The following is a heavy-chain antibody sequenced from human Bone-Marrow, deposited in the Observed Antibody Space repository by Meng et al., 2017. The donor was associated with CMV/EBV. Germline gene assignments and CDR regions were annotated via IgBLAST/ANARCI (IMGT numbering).Heavy chain of an antibody. D-gene: IGHD3-3*01. CDR3: ARDFWSGYYGYYYYGMDV. CDR2: IYYSGST. V-gene: IGHV4-39*07. CDR1: GGSISSSSYY. Sequence: SETLSLTCTVSGGSISSSSYYWGWIRQPPGKGLEWIGSIYYSGSTYYNPSLKSRVTISVDTSKNQFSLKLSSVTAADTAVYYCARDFWSGYYGYYYYGMDVWGQGTTVTVSS. J-gene: IGHJ6*02.